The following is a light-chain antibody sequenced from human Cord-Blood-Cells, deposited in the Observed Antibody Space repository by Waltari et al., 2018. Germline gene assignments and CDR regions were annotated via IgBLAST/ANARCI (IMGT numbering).Light chain of an antibody. CDR3: SSYTSSSTLYV. Sequence: QSALTQPASVSGSPGQSITISCTGTSSDVGGYNYVYWYQQHPGNAPKLMIYDVSNRPSGVSNRFSGSKSGNTASLTISGLQAEDEADYYCSSYTSSSTLYVFGTGTKVTVL. V-gene: IGLV2-14*01. CDR1: SSDVGGYNY. CDR2: DVS. J-gene: IGLJ1*01.